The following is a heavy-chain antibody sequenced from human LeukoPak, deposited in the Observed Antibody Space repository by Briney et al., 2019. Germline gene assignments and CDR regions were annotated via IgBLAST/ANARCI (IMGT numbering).Heavy chain of an antibody. CDR3: AREKGNYDGYYNYYMDV. V-gene: IGHV3-21*01. J-gene: IGHJ6*03. Sequence: GGSLRLSCAASGFAFSTYSMNWVRQAPGKGLEWVSSITSSSTYIYYADSVKGRFTISRDNAKNSLYLQMNSLRAEDTAVYYCAREKGNYDGYYNYYMDVWGKGTTVTVSS. CDR1: GFAFSTYS. D-gene: IGHD4-11*01. CDR2: ITSSSTYI.